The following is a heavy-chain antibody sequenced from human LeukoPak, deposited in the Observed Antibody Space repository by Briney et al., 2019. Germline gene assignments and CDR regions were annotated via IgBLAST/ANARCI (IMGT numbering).Heavy chain of an antibody. CDR3: ARGDGYAQRD. CDR2: ISSSSSTI. J-gene: IGHJ4*02. Sequence: PGGSLRLSCAASGFTFSSYWMSWVRQAPGKGLEWVSYISSSSSTIYYADSVKGRFTISRDNAKNSLYLQMNSLRAEDTAVYYCARGDGYAQRDWGQGTLVTVPS. D-gene: IGHD5-12*01. CDR1: GFTFSSYW. V-gene: IGHV3-48*04.